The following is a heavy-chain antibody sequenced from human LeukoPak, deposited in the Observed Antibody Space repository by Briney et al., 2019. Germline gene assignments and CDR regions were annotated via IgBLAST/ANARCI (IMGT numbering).Heavy chain of an antibody. CDR2: ISSRGNTI. Sequence: GGSLRLSCAASGFTFSSFEMNWVRQAPGKGLEWISYISSRGNTIYYADSVKGRFTISRDNAKNSLSLQMDSLSGEDTAVYYCAKVFPRYGYGGDAFDIWGQGTMVTVSS. V-gene: IGHV3-48*03. CDR1: GFTFSSFE. CDR3: AKVFPRYGYGGDAFDI. J-gene: IGHJ3*02. D-gene: IGHD5-18*01.